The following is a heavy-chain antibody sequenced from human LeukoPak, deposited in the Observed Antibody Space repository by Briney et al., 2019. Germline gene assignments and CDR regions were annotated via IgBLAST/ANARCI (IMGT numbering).Heavy chain of an antibody. CDR2: ISSSSSTI. D-gene: IGHD3-22*01. CDR3: AREEEDYYDSRAIKNDY. CDR1: GFTFSSYS. V-gene: IGHV3-48*04. Sequence: GGSLRLSCAASGFTFSSYSMNWVRQAPGKGLEWVSYISSSSSTIYYADSVKGRFTISRDNAKNSLYLQMSSLRAEDTAVYYCAREEEDYYDSRAIKNDYWGQGTLVTVSS. J-gene: IGHJ4*02.